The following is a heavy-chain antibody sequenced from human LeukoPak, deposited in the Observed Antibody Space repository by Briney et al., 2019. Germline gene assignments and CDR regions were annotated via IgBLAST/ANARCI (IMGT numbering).Heavy chain of an antibody. Sequence: PSETLSLTCTVSGSSISSSSYYWGWIRQPPGKGLEWIGSIYYSGSTYYNPSLKSRVTISVDTSKNQFSLKLSSVTAADTAVYYCAREPVAGTGLWYFDLWGRGTLVTVSS. V-gene: IGHV4-39*07. D-gene: IGHD6-19*01. J-gene: IGHJ2*01. CDR1: GSSISSSSYY. CDR2: IYYSGST. CDR3: AREPVAGTGLWYFDL.